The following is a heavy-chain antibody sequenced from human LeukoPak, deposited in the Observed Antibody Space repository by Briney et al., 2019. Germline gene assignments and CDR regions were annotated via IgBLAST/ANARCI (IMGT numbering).Heavy chain of an antibody. V-gene: IGHV4-4*09. CDR3: ARHDEGSGWYRSYIDL. CDR1: GVSISSYY. J-gene: IGHJ2*01. CDR2: ISTSGST. D-gene: IGHD6-19*01. Sequence: PSETLSLTCTVSGVSISSYYCSWIRQPPGKGLEWIGNISTSGSTDYSPSLKSRVTISVDRSKNQCSLNLSSVTAADTAVYYCARHDEGSGWYRSYIDLWGRGTLVIVSS.